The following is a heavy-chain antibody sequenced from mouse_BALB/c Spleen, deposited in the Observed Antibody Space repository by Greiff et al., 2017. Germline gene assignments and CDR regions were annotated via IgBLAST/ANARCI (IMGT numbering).Heavy chain of an antibody. CDR2: INPSNGGT. Sequence: QVQLKQSGAELVKPGASVKLSCKASGYTFTSYYMYWVKQRPGQGLEWIGEINPSNGGTNFNEKFKSKATLTVDKSSSTAYMQLSSLTSEDSAVYYCTRHGYPYAMDYWGQGTSVTVSS. CDR3: TRHGYPYAMDY. CDR1: GYTFTSYY. D-gene: IGHD2-14*01. J-gene: IGHJ4*01. V-gene: IGHV1S81*02.